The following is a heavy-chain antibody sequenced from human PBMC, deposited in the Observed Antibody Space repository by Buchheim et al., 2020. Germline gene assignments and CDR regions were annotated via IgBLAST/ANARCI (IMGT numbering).Heavy chain of an antibody. CDR2: IYYSGRT. J-gene: IGHJ6*02. CDR1: GGSISSGGYY. CDR3: AREEGGKYCSSTSCYRHGMDV. Sequence: QVQLQESGPGLVKPSQTLSLTCTVSGGSISSGGYYWSWIRQHPGKGLEWIGYIYYSGRTYYTPSLKSRVTISVDTSKYRFSLKLSSVTAADTAVYYCAREEGGKYCSSTSCYRHGMDVWGQGTT. V-gene: IGHV4-31*03. D-gene: IGHD2-2*02.